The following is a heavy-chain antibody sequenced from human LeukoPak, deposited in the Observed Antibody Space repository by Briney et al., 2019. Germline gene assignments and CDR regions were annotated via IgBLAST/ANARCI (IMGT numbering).Heavy chain of an antibody. D-gene: IGHD2-15*01. CDR3: AKDSREVAQDYYYGMDV. CDR1: GFTFDDYA. V-gene: IGHV3-9*01. J-gene: IGHJ6*02. CDR2: ISWNSGSI. Sequence: GGSLRLSCAASGFTFDDYAMHWVRQAPGKGLEWVSGISWNSGSIGYADSVKGRFTISRDNAKNSLYLQMNSLRAEDTALYYCAKDSREVAQDYYYGMDVWGQGTTVTVSS.